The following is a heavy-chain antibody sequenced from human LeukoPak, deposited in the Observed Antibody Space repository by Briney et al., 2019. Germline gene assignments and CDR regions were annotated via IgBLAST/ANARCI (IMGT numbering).Heavy chain of an antibody. CDR2: ISNSGKTI. D-gene: IGHD2-21*01. CDR1: GFTFSNYH. CDR3: ARLYRPGYFYYMDV. V-gene: IGHV3-11*04. J-gene: IGHJ6*03. Sequence: GGSLRLSCAASGFTFSNYHMSWVRQAPGKGLEWVSYISNSGKTIYYADSVKGRFTISRDNAKNSLYLQMNSLRAEDTAVYYCARLYRPGYFYYMDVWGKGTTVTVSS.